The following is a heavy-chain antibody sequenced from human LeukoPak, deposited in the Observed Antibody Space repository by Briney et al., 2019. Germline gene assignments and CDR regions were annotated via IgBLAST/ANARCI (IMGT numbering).Heavy chain of an antibody. D-gene: IGHD3-22*01. V-gene: IGHV3-23*01. CDR3: AKEGYYYDSSGYPSDY. CDR1: GFTFSSYA. CDR2: ISGSGGST. Sequence: GGSLRLSCAASGFTFSSYAMSRVRQAPGKGLEWVSAISGSGGSTYYADSVKGRFTISRDNSKNTLYLQMNSLRAEDTTVYYCAKEGYYYDSSGYPSDYWGQGTLVTVSS. J-gene: IGHJ4*02.